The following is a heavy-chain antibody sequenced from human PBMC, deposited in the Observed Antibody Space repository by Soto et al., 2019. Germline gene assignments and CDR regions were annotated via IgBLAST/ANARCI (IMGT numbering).Heavy chain of an antibody. J-gene: IGHJ2*01. CDR2: IWYDGSNK. CDR3: ARDRDGYDPHWYFDL. CDR1: GFTFSSYG. V-gene: IGHV3-33*01. Sequence: QVPLVESGGGVVQPGRSLRLSCAASGFTFSSYGMHWVRQAPGKGLEWVAVIWYDGSNKYYADSVKGRFTISRDNSKNTLDLQMNSLRAEDTAVYYCARDRDGYDPHWYFDLWGRGTLVTVSS. D-gene: IGHD5-12*01.